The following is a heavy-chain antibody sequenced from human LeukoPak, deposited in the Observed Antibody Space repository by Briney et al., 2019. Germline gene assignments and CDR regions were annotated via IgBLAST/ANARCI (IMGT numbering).Heavy chain of an antibody. V-gene: IGHV3-9*01. Sequence: GGSLRLSFAASGFTFDDYAMHWVRQAPGKGLEWVSGISWNSGSIGYADSVKGRFTISRDNSKNTLYLQMNSLRAEDTAVYYCAKFDYYGSGNYGRDYFDYWGQGTLVTVSS. CDR1: GFTFDDYA. D-gene: IGHD3-10*01. CDR3: AKFDYYGSGNYGRDYFDY. J-gene: IGHJ4*02. CDR2: ISWNSGSI.